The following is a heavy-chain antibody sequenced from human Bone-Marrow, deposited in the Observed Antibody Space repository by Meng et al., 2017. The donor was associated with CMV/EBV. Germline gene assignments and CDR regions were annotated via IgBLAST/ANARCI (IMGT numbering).Heavy chain of an antibody. CDR1: GFTFSSYW. CDR2: ITSGSSYR. D-gene: IGHD3-22*01. CDR3: VRGVYSSPDYYGMDV. Sequence: GGSLRLSCAASGFTFSSYWMNWFRQAPGKGLEWVSSITSGSSYRCYADSVKGRFTISRDNAKNSLFLQMNSLRAEDAAVYYCVRGVYSSPDYYGMDVWGQGTTVTVSS. J-gene: IGHJ6*02. V-gene: IGHV3-21*01.